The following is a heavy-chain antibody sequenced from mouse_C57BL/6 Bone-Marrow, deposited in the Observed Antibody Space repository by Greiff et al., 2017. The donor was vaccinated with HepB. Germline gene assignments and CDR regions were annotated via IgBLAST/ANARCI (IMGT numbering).Heavy chain of an antibody. D-gene: IGHD1-1*02. CDR1: GFTFSSYG. V-gene: IGHV5-6*02. CDR2: ISSGGSYT. J-gene: IGHJ4*01. CDR3: ARHHYSVDY. Sequence: EVKLEESGGDLVKPGGSLKLSCAASGFTFSSYGMSWVRQTPDKRLEWVATISSGGSYTYYPDSVKGRFTISRDNAKNTLYLQMSSLKSEDTAMYYCARHHYSVDYWGQGTSVTVSS.